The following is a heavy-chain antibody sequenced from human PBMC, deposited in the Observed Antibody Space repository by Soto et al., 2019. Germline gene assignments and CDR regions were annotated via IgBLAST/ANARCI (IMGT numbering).Heavy chain of an antibody. CDR3: AKDGLDLWSTPFFQH. Sequence: GGSLRLSCEASGFTFSSYAMSWVRQAPGKGLEWVSAISGSGGSTYYADSVKGRFTISRDNSKNTLYLQMNSLRAEDTAVYYCAKDGLDLWSTPFFQHWGQGTLVTVSS. J-gene: IGHJ1*01. V-gene: IGHV3-23*01. CDR2: ISGSGGST. D-gene: IGHD2-2*03. CDR1: GFTFSSYA.